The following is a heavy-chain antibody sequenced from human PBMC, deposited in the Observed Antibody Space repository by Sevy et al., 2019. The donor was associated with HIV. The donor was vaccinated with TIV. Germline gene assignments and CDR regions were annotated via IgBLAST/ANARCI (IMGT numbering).Heavy chain of an antibody. CDR3: TRELYSSSSPYFDY. J-gene: IGHJ4*02. Sequence: GVSLRLSCTASGFTFGDYAMSWFRQAPGKGLEWVGLIRSKAYGGTTEYAASVKGRFTISRDDSKSIAYLQMNSLKTEDTAVYYCTRELYSSSSPYFDYWGQGTLVTVSS. V-gene: IGHV3-49*03. CDR2: IRSKAYGGTT. D-gene: IGHD6-6*01. CDR1: GFTFGDYA.